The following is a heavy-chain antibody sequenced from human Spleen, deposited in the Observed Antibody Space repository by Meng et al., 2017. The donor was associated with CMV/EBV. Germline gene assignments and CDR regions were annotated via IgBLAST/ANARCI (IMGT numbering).Heavy chain of an antibody. CDR2: IIPLFDTA. V-gene: IGHV1-69*05. CDR3: ARVKGCSSTSCYAQFYYYYGMDV. CDR1: GGAFSCHA. D-gene: IGHD2-2*01. Sequence: SVKVSCKASGGAFSCHAVTWVRQAPGQGLEWVGGIIPLFDTANYPQKFQGRVTITTDESTSTAYMELSSLRSEDTAVYYCARVKGCSSTSCYAQFYYYYGMDVWGQGTTVTVS. J-gene: IGHJ6*02.